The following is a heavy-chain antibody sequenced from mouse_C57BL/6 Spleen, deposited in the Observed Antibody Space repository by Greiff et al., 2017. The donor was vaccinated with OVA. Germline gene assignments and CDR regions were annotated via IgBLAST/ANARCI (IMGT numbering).Heavy chain of an antibody. CDR2: IWTGGGT. CDR1: GFSLTSYA. Sequence: VKVVESGPGLVAPSQSLSTTCTVSGFSLTSYAISWVRQPPGKGLEWLGVIWTGGGTNYNSALKSRLSISKDNSKSQVFLKMNSLQTDDTARYYCARSDWYFDVWGTGTTVTVSS. V-gene: IGHV2-9-1*01. J-gene: IGHJ1*03. CDR3: ARSDWYFDV.